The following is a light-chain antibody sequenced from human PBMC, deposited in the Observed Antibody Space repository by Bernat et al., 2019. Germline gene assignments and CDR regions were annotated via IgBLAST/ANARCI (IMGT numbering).Light chain of an antibody. J-gene: IGKJ4*01. V-gene: IGKV2D-29*01. Sequence: DIVMIQTPLSLSVTPGQPASISCKSSESLLHSNGKTFLSWYLHKAGQPPQVLIYEVSNRFSGVPKRFSGSGSGTDFTLKISRVEAGDVGVYYCMQSIQLPHTFGGGTRLEIK. CDR1: ESLLHSNGKTF. CDR2: EVS. CDR3: MQSIQLPHT.